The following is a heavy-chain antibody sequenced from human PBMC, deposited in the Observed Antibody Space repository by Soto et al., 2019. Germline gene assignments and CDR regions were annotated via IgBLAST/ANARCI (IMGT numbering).Heavy chain of an antibody. J-gene: IGHJ4*02. D-gene: IGHD3-22*01. CDR1: GDTFSSYA. Sequence: GPPVKVSCKASGDTFSSYAISWVRQAPGQGLEWMVGIIPIFGTANYAQKFQGRVTITADESTSTAYMELSRLRSEDTAVYYCARDPPPDSSGLYWGKGTLVTVSS. V-gene: IGHV1-69*13. CDR2: IIPIFGTA. CDR3: ARDPPPDSSGLY.